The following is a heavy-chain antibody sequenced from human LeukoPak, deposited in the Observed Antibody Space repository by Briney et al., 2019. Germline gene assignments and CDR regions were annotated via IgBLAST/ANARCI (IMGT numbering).Heavy chain of an antibody. D-gene: IGHD5-18*01. Sequence: GGSLRLSCAGSGFTFSNYAMTWVRQAPGKGLEWVSSVSGSGRNTFYPDSVEGRFTISRDNSKNTVYLQMNSLRADDTAVYYCARDAVDTANAVWGQGTTVTVSS. CDR2: VSGSGRNT. CDR3: ARDAVDTANAV. V-gene: IGHV3-23*01. CDR1: GFTFSNYA. J-gene: IGHJ6*02.